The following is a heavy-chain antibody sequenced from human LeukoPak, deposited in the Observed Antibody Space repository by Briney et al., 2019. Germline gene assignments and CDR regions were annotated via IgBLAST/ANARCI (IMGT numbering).Heavy chain of an antibody. J-gene: IGHJ4*02. D-gene: IGHD6-19*01. Sequence: GGSLRLSCAASGFTFSSYAMSWVRQAPGKGLEWVSAISGSGDNTYYADSVKGRFTISRDNSKNTLYLQMNSLRAEDTAVYYCARDSGHSSGWYTYWGQGTLVTVSS. CDR3: ARDSGHSSGWYTY. V-gene: IGHV3-23*01. CDR1: GFTFSSYA. CDR2: ISGSGDNT.